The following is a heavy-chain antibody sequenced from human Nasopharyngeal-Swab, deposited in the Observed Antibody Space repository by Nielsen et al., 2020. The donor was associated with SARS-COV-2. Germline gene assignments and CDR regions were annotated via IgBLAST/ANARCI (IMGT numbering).Heavy chain of an antibody. Sequence: ASVKVSCKTSGYTFSDYFLHWVREAPGQGLEWMGRLNPSTGVANDAKTFQGRVTMTRGTSLSTGYMELSSLRSDDTAVYYCARKKQLVRPFDYWGQGTLVTVSS. CDR2: LNPSTGVA. J-gene: IGHJ4*02. CDR1: GYTFSDYF. D-gene: IGHD6-13*01. V-gene: IGHV1-2*06. CDR3: ARKKQLVRPFDY.